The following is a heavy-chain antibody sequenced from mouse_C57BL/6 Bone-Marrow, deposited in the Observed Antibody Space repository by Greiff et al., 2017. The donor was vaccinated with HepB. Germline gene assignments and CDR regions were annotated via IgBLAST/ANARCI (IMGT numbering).Heavy chain of an antibody. CDR3: ARHKYYYGSSYGAMDY. J-gene: IGHJ4*01. D-gene: IGHD1-1*01. Sequence: VQVVESGPGLVAPSQSLSITCTVSGFSLTSYGVHWVRQPPGKGLEWLVVIWSDGSTTYNSALKSRLSISKDNSKSQVFLKMNSLQTDDTAMYYCARHKYYYGSSYGAMDYWGQGTSVTVSS. CDR1: GFSLTSYG. V-gene: IGHV2-6-1*01. CDR2: IWSDGST.